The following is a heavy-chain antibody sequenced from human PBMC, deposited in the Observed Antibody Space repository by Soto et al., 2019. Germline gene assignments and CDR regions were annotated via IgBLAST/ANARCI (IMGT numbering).Heavy chain of an antibody. J-gene: IGHJ4*02. D-gene: IGHD2-21*01. CDR3: VTYEATALDY. V-gene: IGHV4-4*02. CDR1: GDSMSSSNW. CDR2: AHHSVRT. Sequence: QVQLQESGPGLLKPSGTLSLTCKVSGDSMSSSNWWNWVRQPPGKGLGWIGEAHHSVRTNYNPSLKTRVTISVDRSQNLFSPKLASLTAADTAVYYCVTYEATALDYWGQGILVTVSS.